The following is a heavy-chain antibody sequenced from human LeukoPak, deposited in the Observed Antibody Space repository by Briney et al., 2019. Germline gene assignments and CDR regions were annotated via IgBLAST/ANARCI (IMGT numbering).Heavy chain of an antibody. CDR2: ISAYNGNT. D-gene: IGHD1-26*01. Sequence: ASVKVSCKASGDTFTSYGISWVRQAPGQGLEWMGWISAYNGNTNYAQKLQGRVTMTTDTSTSTAYMELRSLRSDDTAVYYCAREGTSGSYFYDAFDIWGQGTMVTVSS. CDR3: AREGTSGSYFYDAFDI. J-gene: IGHJ3*02. V-gene: IGHV1-18*01. CDR1: GDTFTSYG.